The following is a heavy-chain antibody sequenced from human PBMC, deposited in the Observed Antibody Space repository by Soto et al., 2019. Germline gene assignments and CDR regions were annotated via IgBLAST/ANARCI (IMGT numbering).Heavy chain of an antibody. D-gene: IGHD2-15*01. Sequence: EVQLLESGGGLVQPGGSLRLSCAASGFTFSSYAMSWVRQAPGKGLEWVSAISGSGGSTYYADSVKGRFTISRDNSKNTLYLQMNSLRAEDTAVYDCANHFCSGGSCYSRYGVGYWGQGTLVTVSS. CDR3: ANHFCSGGSCYSRYGVGY. CDR1: GFTFSSYA. J-gene: IGHJ4*02. V-gene: IGHV3-23*01. CDR2: ISGSGGST.